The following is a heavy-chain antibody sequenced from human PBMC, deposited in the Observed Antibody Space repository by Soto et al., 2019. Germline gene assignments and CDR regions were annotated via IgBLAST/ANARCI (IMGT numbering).Heavy chain of an antibody. CDR2: ISIYNRTT. J-gene: IGHJ3*02. D-gene: IGHD3-3*01. Sequence: EASEKVSWKGAGYKFTRYGISGVRQAPGQGLEGMGTISIYNRTTNYALQIQDRVSMATGTSTITAYMEQRSLGIDDTDVYYCARDPQFTIFGVVIPSGVFDIWVQKSLVTVS. CDR3: ARDPQFTIFGVVIPSGVFDI. CDR1: GYKFTRYG. V-gene: IGHV1-18*04.